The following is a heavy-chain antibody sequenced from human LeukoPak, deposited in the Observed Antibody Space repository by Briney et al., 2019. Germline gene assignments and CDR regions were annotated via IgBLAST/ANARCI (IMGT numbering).Heavy chain of an antibody. CDR2: IYYSGST. CDR1: GGSISSYY. D-gene: IGHD4-17*01. V-gene: IGHV4-59*01. CDR3: ARERDYGDYQTNVLRSTGMDV. Sequence: PSETLSLTCTVSGGSISSYYWSWIRQPPGKGLEWIGYIYYSGSTNYNPSLKSRVTISVDTSKNQFSLKLSSVTAADTAVCYCARERDYGDYQTNVLRSTGMDVWGQGTTVTVSS. J-gene: IGHJ6*02.